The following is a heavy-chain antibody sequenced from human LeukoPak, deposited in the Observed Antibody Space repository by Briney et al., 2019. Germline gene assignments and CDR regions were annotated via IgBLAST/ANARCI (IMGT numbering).Heavy chain of an antibody. D-gene: IGHD3-10*02. CDR1: GFSFSHYA. Sequence: PGGSLRLSCAASGFSFSHYAIHWVRQAPGKGLEWVSLISYNGGNKYYADSVKGRFTISRDNAKNSLYLQMNSLRAEDTAVYYCAELGITMIGGVWGKGTTVTISS. J-gene: IGHJ6*04. CDR3: AELGITMIGGV. CDR2: ISYNGGNK. V-gene: IGHV3-30*04.